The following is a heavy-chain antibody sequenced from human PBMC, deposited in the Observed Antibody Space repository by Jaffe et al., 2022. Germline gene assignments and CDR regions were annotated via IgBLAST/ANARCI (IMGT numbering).Heavy chain of an antibody. CDR3: ARSLNYYGSGSFLDWFDP. CDR1: GYTFTGYY. Sequence: QVQLVQSGAEVKKPGASVKVSCKASGYTFTGYYMHWVRQAPGQGLEWMGWINPNSGGTNYAQKFQGRVTMTRDTSISTAYMELSRLRSDDTAVYYCARSLNYYGSGSFLDWFDPWGQGTLVTVSS. V-gene: IGHV1-2*02. D-gene: IGHD3-10*01. CDR2: INPNSGGT. J-gene: IGHJ5*02.